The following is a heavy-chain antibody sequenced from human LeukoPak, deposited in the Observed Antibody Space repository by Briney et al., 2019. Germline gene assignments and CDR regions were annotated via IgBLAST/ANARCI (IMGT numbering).Heavy chain of an antibody. D-gene: IGHD3-10*01. V-gene: IGHV3-74*01. Sequence: AGGSLRLSCAASGFTFSNYWMHWVRQDPGKGLVWVSFINPDGSTTNYADSVKGRFTISRDNAKNALYLQMNSLRAEDTAVYYCARDSGSGSQIDYWGQGTLVTVSS. CDR2: INPDGSTT. CDR3: ARDSGSGSQIDY. J-gene: IGHJ4*02. CDR1: GFTFSNYW.